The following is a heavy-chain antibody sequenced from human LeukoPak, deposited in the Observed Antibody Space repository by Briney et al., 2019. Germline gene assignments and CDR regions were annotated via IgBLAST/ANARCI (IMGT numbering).Heavy chain of an antibody. V-gene: IGHV4-59*01. J-gene: IGHJ4*02. CDR2: IYYSGST. CDR3: ARATAEGRIAAHFDY. D-gene: IGHD6-13*01. Sequence: PSETLSLTCTVSGGSISSYYWSWIRQPPGKGLEWIGYIYYSGSTNYNPSLKSRVTISVDTSKNQFSLKLSSVTAADTAVYYCARATAEGRIAAHFDYWGQGTLVTVSS. CDR1: GGSISSYY.